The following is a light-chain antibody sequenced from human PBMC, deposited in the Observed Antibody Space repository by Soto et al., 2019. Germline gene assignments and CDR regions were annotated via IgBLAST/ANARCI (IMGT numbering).Light chain of an antibody. CDR2: AAS. Sequence: IQLTQSPSSLSASFGDRVTITCRASQGISSYLAWYQQKPGKAPKLLIYAASTLQSGVPSRFSGSGSGTDFTLTISSLKNEDFATYYCQQSYSKSRTFGQGTKVDIK. V-gene: IGKV1-9*01. CDR3: QQSYSKSRT. CDR1: QGISSY. J-gene: IGKJ1*01.